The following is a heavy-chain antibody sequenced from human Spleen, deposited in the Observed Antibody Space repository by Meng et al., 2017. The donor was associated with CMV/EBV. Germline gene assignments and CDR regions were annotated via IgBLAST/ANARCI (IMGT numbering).Heavy chain of an antibody. V-gene: IGHV1-2*06. CDR1: GYSFTDYY. CDR3: ARGQGCCLA. D-gene: IGHD2-15*01. J-gene: IGHJ5*02. CDR2: TNPKTGDT. Sequence: ASVKVSCKASGYSFTDYYIQWARQAPGQGLEWMGRTNPKTGDTNYAQHFQGRVTMTRDTSINTVYMELSSLRFDDTAIYYCARGQGCCLAWGQGTLVTVSS.